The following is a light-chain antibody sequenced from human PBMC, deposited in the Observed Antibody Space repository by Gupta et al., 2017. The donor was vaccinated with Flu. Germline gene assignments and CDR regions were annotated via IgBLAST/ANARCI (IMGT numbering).Light chain of an antibody. V-gene: IGLV2-14*01. J-gene: IGLJ1*01. CDR2: EVS. CDR1: SNDVGTYNN. CDR3: SSYRSDSALYV. Sequence: ALTQPASVSGSPGQSITISCIGTSNDVGTYNNVSWYQQHPGKAPNLMIYEVSNRPSGVSNRFSGSKSGNTASLTISGLQAADEADYYCSSYRSDSALYVFGPGTKVSVL.